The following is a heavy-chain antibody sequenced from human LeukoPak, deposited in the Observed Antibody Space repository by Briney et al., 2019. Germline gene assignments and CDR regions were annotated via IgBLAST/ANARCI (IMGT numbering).Heavy chain of an antibody. V-gene: IGHV3-74*01. D-gene: IGHD3-22*01. CDR3: ATPLDYYDRSDSHQGGD. CDR2: ISTDGKST. J-gene: IGHJ4*02. CDR1: GFTFSNYW. Sequence: GGSLRLSCVASGFTFSNYWMLWVRQAPGKGLMWVSLISTDGKSTRYAESVKGRFTISRDNAKNSLYLQMNSLRAEDTAVYYCATPLDYYDRSDSHQGGDWGQGTLVTVSS.